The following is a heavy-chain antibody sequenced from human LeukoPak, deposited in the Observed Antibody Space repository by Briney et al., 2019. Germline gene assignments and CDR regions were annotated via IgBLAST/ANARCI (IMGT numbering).Heavy chain of an antibody. Sequence: GSLRLSCAASGLTASHNVNNAMSWVRHAPGKGLEWVSGITTSSSTYYADSVKGRFTISRENSNNTLYLHMDSLRAEDTAVYYCAKAPVWNYYYGLDVWGQGTTVTVSS. CDR3: AKAPVWNYYYGLDV. CDR1: GLTASHNVNNA. V-gene: IGHV3-23*01. D-gene: IGHD2-21*01. CDR2: ITTSSST. J-gene: IGHJ6*02.